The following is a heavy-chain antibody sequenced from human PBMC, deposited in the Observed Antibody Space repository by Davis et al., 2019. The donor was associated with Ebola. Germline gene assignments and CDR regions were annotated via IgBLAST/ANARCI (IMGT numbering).Heavy chain of an antibody. D-gene: IGHD4/OR15-4a*01. Sequence: GESLKISCQGSGYKFSNFWVAWVRQMPGKGLEFMGIIYPGDSDTRYSPSFQGQVTISVDKSINTAYLQWTSLKASDTAMYYCARRLSDGLDVWGQGTTVIVSS. V-gene: IGHV5-51*01. CDR1: GYKFSNFW. CDR2: IYPGDSDT. J-gene: IGHJ6*02. CDR3: ARRLSDGLDV.